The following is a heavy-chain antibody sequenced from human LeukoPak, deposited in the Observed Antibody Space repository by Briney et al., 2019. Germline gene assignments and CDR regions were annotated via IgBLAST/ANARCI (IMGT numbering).Heavy chain of an antibody. Sequence: SVKVSCKASGGTFSSYAISWVRQAPGQGLDWMGGVIPISGTANYAQKFQGRVTITADESTSTAYLELSSLRSEDTAVYYCARLYYYDSSGYGLDYYYYYYMDVWGKGTTVTVSS. V-gene: IGHV1-69*13. CDR2: VIPISGTA. J-gene: IGHJ6*03. D-gene: IGHD3-22*01. CDR3: ARLYYYDSSGYGLDYYYYYYMDV. CDR1: GGTFSSYA.